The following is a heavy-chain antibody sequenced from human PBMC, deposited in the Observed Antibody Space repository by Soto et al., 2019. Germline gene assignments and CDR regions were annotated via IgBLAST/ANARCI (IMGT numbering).Heavy chain of an antibody. CDR2: IIPISGAA. CDR3: ARDMTRTVVPYFDF. D-gene: IGHD1-7*01. CDR1: GGTFSNYV. J-gene: IGHJ4*02. V-gene: IGHV1-69*06. Sequence: SVKVSCKASGGTFSNYVVNWVRQAPGQGLEWMGRIIPISGAANYAQKFQGRVTITADKSTSTSYMELSSLRSEDTAVYYCARDMTRTVVPYFDFWGQGTLVTAPQ.